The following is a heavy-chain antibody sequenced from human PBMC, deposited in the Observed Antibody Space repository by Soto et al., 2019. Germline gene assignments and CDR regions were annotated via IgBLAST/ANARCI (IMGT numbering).Heavy chain of an antibody. V-gene: IGHV3-53*02. CDR3: AKKPPSSIQGWAFGKDV. CDR2: TFTGGST. J-gene: IGHJ6*02. Sequence: EVQLVETGGGLIQPGGSLRLSCLASGFSVTTNYIIWVRQPPGKGLEWVSTTFTGGSTHYADSVKGRFSISRDNSKNTVYLQMNNLRVEDTAVYYCAKKPPSSIQGWAFGKDVWGQGTTVSVSS. D-gene: IGHD1-26*01. CDR1: GFSVTTNY.